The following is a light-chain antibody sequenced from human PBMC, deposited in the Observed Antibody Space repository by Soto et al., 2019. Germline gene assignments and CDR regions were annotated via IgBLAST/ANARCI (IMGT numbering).Light chain of an antibody. CDR1: QSVRTSY. CDR2: GAS. V-gene: IGKV3-15*01. Sequence: EIVLTQSPGTLSLSPGERATLSCRASQSVRTSYFAWYQQKPGQPPRLLIYGASTRATGIPARFSGSGSGTEFTLTISSLQSEDFAVYYCQQYNNWPPITFGQGTRLEIK. J-gene: IGKJ5*01. CDR3: QQYNNWPPIT.